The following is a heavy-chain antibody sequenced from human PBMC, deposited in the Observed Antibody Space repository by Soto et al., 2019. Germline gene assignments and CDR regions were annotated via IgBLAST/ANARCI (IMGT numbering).Heavy chain of an antibody. V-gene: IGHV1-24*01. CDR3: ARARGVRYYYYGMDV. D-gene: IGHD2-21*01. J-gene: IGHJ6*02. CDR2: FDPEVGET. CDR1: GYTLTELS. Sequence: ASVKVSCKVSGYTLTELSMHWVLQAPGKGLEWMGGFDPEVGETIYAQKFQGRVTMTADESTSTAYMELSSLRSEDTAVYYCARARGVRYYYYGMDVWGQGTTVTV.